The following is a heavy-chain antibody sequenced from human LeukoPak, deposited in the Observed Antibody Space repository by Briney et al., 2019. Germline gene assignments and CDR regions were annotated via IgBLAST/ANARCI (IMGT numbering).Heavy chain of an antibody. CDR1: GYTFTGYY. D-gene: IGHD2-8*02. V-gene: IGHV1-2*02. J-gene: IGHJ4*02. CDR2: INPNSGVT. Sequence: ASVKVSCKASGYTFTGYYLHWVRQAPGQGLEGMGLINPNSGVTNYAQKFQGRVSMTRDTSISTAYMDLSRLNFDDTAVYYCAKVGHPTDIVLVPGAHSDLGTFDHWGQGTLVTVSS. CDR3: AKVGHPTDIVLVPGAHSDLGTFDH.